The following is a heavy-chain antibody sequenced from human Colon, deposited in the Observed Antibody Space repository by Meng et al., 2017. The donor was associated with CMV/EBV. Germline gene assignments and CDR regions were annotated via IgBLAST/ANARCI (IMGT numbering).Heavy chain of an antibody. CDR2: VYPGESDA. D-gene: IGHD3-22*01. J-gene: IGHJ4*02. CDR3: VRREYFDTETGK. Sequence: GGSLRLSCQVSGNRFSNSWIGWVRQMPGKGLDWMAIVYPGESDAVHNPSFQGRVTISADKSINTDYLQWSSLRASDTAMYYCVRREYFDTETGKWGQGTMVTVSS. V-gene: IGHV5-51*01. CDR1: GNRFSNSW.